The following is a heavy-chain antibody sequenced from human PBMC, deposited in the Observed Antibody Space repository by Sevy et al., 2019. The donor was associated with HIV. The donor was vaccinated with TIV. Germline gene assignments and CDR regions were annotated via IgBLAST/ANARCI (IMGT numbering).Heavy chain of an antibody. D-gene: IGHD6-19*01. CDR1: GFTFSSYG. CDR3: SSQRTIAVAGDYFDY. V-gene: IGHV3-30*02. Sequence: GGSLRLSCAASGFTFSSYGMHWVRQAPGKGLEWVAFIRYDGSNKYYADSVKGRFTISRDNSKNTLYLQMNSLRAEDTAVYYCSSQRTIAVAGDYFDYWGQGTLVTVSS. CDR2: IRYDGSNK. J-gene: IGHJ4*02.